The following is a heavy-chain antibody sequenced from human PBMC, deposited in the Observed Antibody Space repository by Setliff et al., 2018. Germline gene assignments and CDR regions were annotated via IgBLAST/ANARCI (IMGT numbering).Heavy chain of an antibody. D-gene: IGHD6-19*01. J-gene: IGHJ3*02. V-gene: IGHV1-69*05. Sequence: SVKVSCKASGGTFSSYSISWVRQAPGQGLEWMGGITPIFGTSKHAQKFQGRVTITTDESMNTAYMGLSSLRSDDTAVYYCAKVPRSGWYASDAFDIWGQGTMVTVSS. CDR2: ITPIFGTS. CDR1: GGTFSSYS. CDR3: AKVPRSGWYASDAFDI.